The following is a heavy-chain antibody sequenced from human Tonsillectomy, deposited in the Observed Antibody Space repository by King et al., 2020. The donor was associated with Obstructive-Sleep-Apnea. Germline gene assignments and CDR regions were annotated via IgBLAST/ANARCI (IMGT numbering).Heavy chain of an antibody. CDR1: GFIFHSYA. CDR2: ISYDGSNK. Sequence: HVQLVESGGGVVQPGRSLRLSCAASGFIFHSYAMYWVRQAPGKGLEWMAVISYDGSNKYYSDSVKGRFTISRDNSKDTLYLQMNSLRLEDSAVYYCVRDGGTSWYRNYFFGMDVWGQGTRVTVSS. CDR3: VRDGGTSWYRNYFFGMDV. J-gene: IGHJ6*02. V-gene: IGHV3-30-3*01. D-gene: IGHD2-2*02.